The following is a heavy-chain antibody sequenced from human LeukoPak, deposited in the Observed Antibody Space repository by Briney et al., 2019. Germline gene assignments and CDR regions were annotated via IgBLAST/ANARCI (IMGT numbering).Heavy chain of an antibody. CDR1: GGSISSSSYY. V-gene: IGHV4-39*07. D-gene: IGHD5-24*01. CDR2: IYHSGST. J-gene: IGHJ4*02. Sequence: PSETLSLTCTVSGGSISSSSYYWGWIRQPPGKGLEWIGSIYHSGSTYYNPSLKSRVTISVDTSKNQFSLKLSSVTAADTAVYYCARDLRGWLQLWYFDYWGQGTLVTVSS. CDR3: ARDLRGWLQLWYFDY.